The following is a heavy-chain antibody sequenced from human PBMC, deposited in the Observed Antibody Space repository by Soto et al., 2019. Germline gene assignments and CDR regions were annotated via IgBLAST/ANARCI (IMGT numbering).Heavy chain of an antibody. V-gene: IGHV1-18*04. Sequence: ASVKVSCKASGYTFTSYGISWVRQAPGQGLEWMGWISAYNGNTNYAQKLQGRVTTTTDTSTSTAYMELRSLRSDDTAVYYCARSVNYYDSSGVRRYFDYWGQGTLVTAPQ. CDR1: GYTFTSYG. J-gene: IGHJ4*02. CDR2: ISAYNGNT. D-gene: IGHD3-22*01. CDR3: ARSVNYYDSSGVRRYFDY.